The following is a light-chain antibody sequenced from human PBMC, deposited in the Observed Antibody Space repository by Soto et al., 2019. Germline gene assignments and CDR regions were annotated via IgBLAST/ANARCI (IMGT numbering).Light chain of an antibody. Sequence: QVVVTQPPSASGTPGQRVTIPCSGSSSNIGSNPVSWYQQLPGTAPKVLIHSNNQRPSGVPDRFSGSKSGTSASLAISGLQSEDEADYSCAAWDDSLNGPVFGGGTKLTVL. CDR2: SNN. J-gene: IGLJ3*02. CDR1: SSNIGSNP. V-gene: IGLV1-44*01. CDR3: AAWDDSLNGPV.